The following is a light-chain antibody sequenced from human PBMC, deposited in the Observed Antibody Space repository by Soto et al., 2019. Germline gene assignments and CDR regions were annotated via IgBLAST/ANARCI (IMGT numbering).Light chain of an antibody. CDR3: HHYGSSSG. J-gene: IGKJ1*01. CDR1: QSVSNNY. Sequence: EIVLTQSPATLSLSPGERATLSCGASQSVSNNYLAWYQQKPGLAPRLLIYDASSRVTGIPDRFSGSGSGTDFTLTISRLEPEDFAVYYCHHYGSSSGFDQGTKVEIK. V-gene: IGKV3D-20*01. CDR2: DAS.